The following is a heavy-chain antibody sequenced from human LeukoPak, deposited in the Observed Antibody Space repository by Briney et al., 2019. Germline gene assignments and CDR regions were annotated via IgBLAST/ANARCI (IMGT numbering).Heavy chain of an antibody. CDR1: GFALKSYS. Sequence: GGSLRLSCAGSGFALKSYSLTWVRQAPGKGLEWVSSISSTSAYIHYADSVKGRFTISRDNAKNSLYLQMNSLRAEDTAVYYCARETSYGSGSNYYYYGMDVWGQGTTVTVSS. CDR3: ARETSYGSGSNYYYYGMDV. V-gene: IGHV3-21*01. J-gene: IGHJ6*02. D-gene: IGHD3-10*01. CDR2: ISSTSAYI.